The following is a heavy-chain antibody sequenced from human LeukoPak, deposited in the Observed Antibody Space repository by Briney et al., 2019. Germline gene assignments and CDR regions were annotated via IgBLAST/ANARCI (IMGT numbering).Heavy chain of an antibody. Sequence: GGSLRLSCAASGFTFSTYAMSWVRQAPGKGLEWVSTIRASGGSTYYADSVKGRFTISRENSKNTVYLQMNSLRADDTAVYYCGKYRDYYDSSGYRAWGQGTLVTVSS. V-gene: IGHV3-23*01. CDR3: GKYRDYYDSSGYRA. D-gene: IGHD3-22*01. CDR1: GFTFSTYA. CDR2: IRASGGST. J-gene: IGHJ5*02.